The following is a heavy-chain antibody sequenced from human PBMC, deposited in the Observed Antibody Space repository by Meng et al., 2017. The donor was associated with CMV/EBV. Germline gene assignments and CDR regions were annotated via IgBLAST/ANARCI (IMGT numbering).Heavy chain of an antibody. D-gene: IGHD6-13*01. CDR3: ASLLGIYYGMDV. Sequence: GESLKISCAGLGFTFSRYWMHWVRQAPGKGLVWVSRINSDGSRTRDADSAKGRFTISRDNAKNTLYLQMNSLRAEDTAVYYCASLLGIYYGMDVWGQGTTVTVSS. V-gene: IGHV3-74*01. CDR2: INSDGSRT. CDR1: GFTFSRYW. J-gene: IGHJ6*02.